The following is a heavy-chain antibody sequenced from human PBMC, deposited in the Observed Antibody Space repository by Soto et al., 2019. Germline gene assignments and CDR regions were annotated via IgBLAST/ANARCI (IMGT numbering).Heavy chain of an antibody. CDR2: ISSSSSYI. D-gene: IGHD6-19*01. CDR3: ARDIGPEGSGWYIGGGT. CDR1: GFTFSSYS. Sequence: SGGSLRLSCAASGFTFSSYSMNWVRQAPGKGLEWVSSISSSSSYIYYADSVKGRFTISRDNAKNSLYLQMNSLRAEDTAVYYCARDIGPEGSGWYIGGGTWGQGTLVTVSS. V-gene: IGHV3-21*01. J-gene: IGHJ5*02.